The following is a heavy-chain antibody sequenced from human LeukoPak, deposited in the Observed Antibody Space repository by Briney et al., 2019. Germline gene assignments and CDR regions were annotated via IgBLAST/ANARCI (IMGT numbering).Heavy chain of an antibody. CDR2: ISGSGGST. D-gene: IGHD3-10*01. Sequence: GSLRLSCAASGFTFSSYGMSWVRQAPGKGLEWVSAISGSGGSTYYADSVKGRFTISRDNSKNTLYLQMNSLRAEDTAVYYCAKEGVFMVRGTMSYWGQGTLVTVSS. J-gene: IGHJ4*02. CDR1: GFTFSSYG. V-gene: IGHV3-23*01. CDR3: AKEGVFMVRGTMSY.